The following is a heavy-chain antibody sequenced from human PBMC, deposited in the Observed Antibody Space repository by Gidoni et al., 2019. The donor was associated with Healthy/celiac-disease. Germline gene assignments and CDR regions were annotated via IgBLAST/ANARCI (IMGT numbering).Heavy chain of an antibody. CDR1: GGSLSSSNW. CDR3: ARDRGGGYCSSTSCPSYYYYGMDV. CDR2: IYHSGST. Sequence: QVQLQESGPGLVKPSGTLSLTCAVSGGSLSSSNWWSWVRQPPGKGLEWIGEIYHSGSTNYNPSLKSRVTISVDKSKNQFSLKLSSVTAADTAVYYCARDRGGGYCSSTSCPSYYYYGMDVWGQGTTVTVSS. D-gene: IGHD2-2*01. V-gene: IGHV4-4*02. J-gene: IGHJ6*02.